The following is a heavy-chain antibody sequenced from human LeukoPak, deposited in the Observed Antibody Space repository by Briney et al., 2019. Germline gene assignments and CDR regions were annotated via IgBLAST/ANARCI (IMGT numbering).Heavy chain of an antibody. J-gene: IGHJ4*02. CDR1: GYSFTSYW. CDR2: IYPGDSDT. V-gene: IGHV5-51*01. CDR3: ASGSHSSSWYFDY. D-gene: IGHD6-13*01. Sequence: HGESLKISCKGSGYSFTSYWIGWVRQMPGKGLEWMGIIYPGDSDTRYSPSFQGQVTISADKSISTAYLQWSSLKASDTAMYYCASGSHSSSWYFDYWGQGTLVTVSS.